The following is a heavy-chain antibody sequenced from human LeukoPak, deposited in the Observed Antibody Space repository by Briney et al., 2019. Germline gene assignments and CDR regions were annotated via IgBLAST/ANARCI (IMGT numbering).Heavy chain of an antibody. Sequence: SVKVSCKASGGTFSSYAISWVRQAPGQGLEWMGGIIPIFGTANYAQKFQGRVTITADESTSTAYMELSSLRSEGTAVYYCARQYYYDSSGYYVRHNWFDPWGQGTLVTVSS. J-gene: IGHJ5*02. CDR2: IIPIFGTA. V-gene: IGHV1-69*01. D-gene: IGHD3-22*01. CDR3: ARQYYYDSSGYYVRHNWFDP. CDR1: GGTFSSYA.